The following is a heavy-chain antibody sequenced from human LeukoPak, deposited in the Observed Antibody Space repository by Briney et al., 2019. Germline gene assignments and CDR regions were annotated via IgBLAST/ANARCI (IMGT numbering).Heavy chain of an antibody. Sequence: SQTLSLTCALSGDIVSSNSAAWNWIRQSQLRGLEWLGRTYYRSKLYNDYAGSVKSRININPDTSKNQFSLQLNSVTPEDTAVYYCARDSSSGWYIPNTNWFDPWGQGTLVTVSS. CDR2: TYYRSKLYN. D-gene: IGHD6-19*01. J-gene: IGHJ5*02. CDR1: GDIVSSNSAA. CDR3: ARDSSSGWYIPNTNWFDP. V-gene: IGHV6-1*01.